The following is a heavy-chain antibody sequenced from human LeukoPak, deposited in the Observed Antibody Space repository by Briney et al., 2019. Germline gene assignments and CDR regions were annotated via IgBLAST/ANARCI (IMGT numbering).Heavy chain of an antibody. V-gene: IGHV3-30*02. D-gene: IGHD2-2*01. Sequence: GGSLRLSCVVSGFTFSSYDMHWVRQTPGKGLEWVAIIWYDGSLKYYRDSVKGRFAISRDNSKNTLYLQMNSLRAEDTAVYYCAKHHCSSISCHGRSSGDFDYWGQGTLVTVSS. CDR1: GFTFSSYD. J-gene: IGHJ4*02. CDR2: IWYDGSLK. CDR3: AKHHCSSISCHGRSSGDFDY.